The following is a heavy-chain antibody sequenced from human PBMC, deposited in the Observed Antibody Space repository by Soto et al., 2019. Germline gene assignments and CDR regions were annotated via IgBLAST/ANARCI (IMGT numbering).Heavy chain of an antibody. J-gene: IGHJ4*02. V-gene: IGHV3-23*01. D-gene: IGHD3-3*01. CDR2: MSGSGGQT. CDR1: GFTFNSYA. CDR3: AKDHYTNSKTPTGFDH. Sequence: VGSLRLSCAASGFTFNSYAMSWVRQAPWKGLEWVSSMSGSGGQTSYTDSVKGRFTIARDTSKNTLYLRMNSLRAEDTAVYYCAKDHYTNSKTPTGFDHWGLGTLVTVSS.